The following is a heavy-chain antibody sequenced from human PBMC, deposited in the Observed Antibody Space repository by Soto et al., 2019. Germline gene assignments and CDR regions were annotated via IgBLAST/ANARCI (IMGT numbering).Heavy chain of an antibody. J-gene: IGHJ5*02. D-gene: IGHD1-26*01. CDR2: IYESGRT. CDR3: ARGDRYSGSFSDYFDP. Sequence: SETLSLTCAVYGGSFSGYYWSWIRQPPGKGPEWIGDIYESGRTYYKPSLKSRASISMDKSRNQFSVRLTSVTAADTAVYFCARGDRYSGSFSDYFDPWGQGTLVTVSS. CDR1: GGSFSGYY. V-gene: IGHV4-34*11.